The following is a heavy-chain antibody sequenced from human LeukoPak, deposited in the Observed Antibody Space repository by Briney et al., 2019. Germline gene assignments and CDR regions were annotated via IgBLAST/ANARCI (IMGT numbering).Heavy chain of an antibody. CDR1: GFTFSIYS. Sequence: GGSLRLSCAACGFTFSIYSMNWVRQAPGKGLEWVSSISSSSSYIYYADSVKGRFTISRDNAKNSLYLQMNSLRAEDTAVYYCARGSSGYYFLAFDIWGQGTMVTVSS. V-gene: IGHV3-21*01. D-gene: IGHD3-22*01. CDR2: ISSSSSYI. J-gene: IGHJ3*02. CDR3: ARGSSGYYFLAFDI.